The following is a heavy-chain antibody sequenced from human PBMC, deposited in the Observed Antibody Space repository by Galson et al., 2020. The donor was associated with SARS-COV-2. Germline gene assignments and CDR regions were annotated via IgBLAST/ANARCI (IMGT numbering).Heavy chain of an antibody. Sequence: SQTLSLTCTVSGGSISSGDYYWGWIRQPPGKGLEWVGYISNSGTVRYTPSLTSRVTILLDTSKNQLSLKLTSVTAADTAVYYCARDRSLGGYSNWFDPWGQGTLVTVSS. J-gene: IGHJ5*02. CDR2: ISNSGTV. CDR3: ARDRSLGGYSNWFDP. CDR1: GGSISSGDYY. D-gene: IGHD3-10*01. V-gene: IGHV4-30-4*01.